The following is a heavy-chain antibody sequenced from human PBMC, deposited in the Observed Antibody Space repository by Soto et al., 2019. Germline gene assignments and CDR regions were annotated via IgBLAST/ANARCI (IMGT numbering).Heavy chain of an antibody. V-gene: IGHV3-9*01. CDR2: IRWNSGSI. D-gene: IGHD5-12*01. Sequence: EVQLVESGGTLVQPGRSLILSCAASGFTFDDYAMHWFRQAPVKGLERFSGIRWNSGSIGYVDSVKGRFTISRDNAKNSLYLQMTSLSAEDTALYYCAKDSGYSGYEGYGMDVWGQGTTVTVS. CDR3: AKDSGYSGYEGYGMDV. J-gene: IGHJ6*02. CDR1: GFTFDDYA.